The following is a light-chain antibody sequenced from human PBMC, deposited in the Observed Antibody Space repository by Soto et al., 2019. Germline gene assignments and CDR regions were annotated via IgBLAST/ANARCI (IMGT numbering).Light chain of an antibody. CDR2: TAS. CDR1: QSISSY. Sequence: DIQMTQSPSSLSASVGDRVTITCRASQSISSYLNWYQQKKGKAPQLLIYTASSLQSGVPSRFSGRGSRTDFPLTISSLQPEDFAAYHCQGSYSIPPLTFGGGSKVEI. CDR3: QGSYSIPPLT. V-gene: IGKV1-39*01. J-gene: IGKJ4*01.